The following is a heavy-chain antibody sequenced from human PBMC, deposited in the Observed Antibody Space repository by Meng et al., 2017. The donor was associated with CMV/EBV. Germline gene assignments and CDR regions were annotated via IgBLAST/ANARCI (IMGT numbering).Heavy chain of an antibody. CDR2: ISSSGSTI. D-gene: IGHD3-3*01. Sequence: GGSLRLSCAASGFTFSDYYMSWIRQAPGKGLEWVSYISSSGSTIYYADSVKGRFTISRDNAKNSLYLQMNSLRAEDTAVYYCARDGYYDFWSGYYTPSYYYGMDVWGQGTTVTVSS. V-gene: IGHV3-11*01. CDR1: GFTFSDYY. CDR3: ARDGYYDFWSGYYTPSYYYGMDV. J-gene: IGHJ6*02.